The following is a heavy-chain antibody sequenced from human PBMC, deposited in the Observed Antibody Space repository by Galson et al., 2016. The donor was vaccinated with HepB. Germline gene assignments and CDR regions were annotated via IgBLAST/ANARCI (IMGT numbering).Heavy chain of an antibody. J-gene: IGHJ6*02. CDR2: TYYRSKWYN. V-gene: IGHV6-1*01. CDR3: VEQRKGAPYGMDV. Sequence: CAISGDSVSSHSAAWNWIRQSPSRGLEWLGKTYYRSKWYNDYAVSVKSRIIVNPDTSKNQFSLQLNSVTPEDTAVYYCVEQRKGAPYGMDVWGRGTTVTVSS. CDR1: GDSVSSHSAA. D-gene: IGHD1/OR15-1a*01.